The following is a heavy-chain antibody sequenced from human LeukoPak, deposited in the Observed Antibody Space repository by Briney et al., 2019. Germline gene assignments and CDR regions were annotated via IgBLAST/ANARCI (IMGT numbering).Heavy chain of an antibody. CDR1: GFTFSSYW. V-gene: IGHV3-48*01. Sequence: GGSLRLSCAASGFTFSSYWMSWVRQAPGKGLEWISYISSSSSAIYYADSVKGRFTISRDNGQNSLYLQMNSLRAEDTAVYYCAKSRDAYNLFDSWGQGTLVTVSS. D-gene: IGHD1-1*01. CDR2: ISSSSSAI. J-gene: IGHJ4*02. CDR3: AKSRDAYNLFDS.